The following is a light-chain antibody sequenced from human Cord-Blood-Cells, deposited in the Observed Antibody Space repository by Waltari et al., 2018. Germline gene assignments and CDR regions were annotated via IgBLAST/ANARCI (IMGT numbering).Light chain of an antibody. CDR1: SSDVGRYNL. Sequence: QSALTQPASVSGSPGQAITISCTGTSSDVGRYNLVSWYQQHPGKAHKLIIYEGSKRPSGVSNRFSGSKSGNTASLTISGLQAEDEADYYCCSYAGSSTWVFGGGTKLTVL. J-gene: IGLJ3*02. V-gene: IGLV2-23*01. CDR2: EGS. CDR3: CSYAGSSTWV.